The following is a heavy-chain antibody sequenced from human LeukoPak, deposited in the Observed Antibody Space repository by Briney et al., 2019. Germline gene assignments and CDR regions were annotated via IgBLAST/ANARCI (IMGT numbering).Heavy chain of an antibody. Sequence: GASVKVSCKASGYTFTRYYMHWVRQAPGQGLEWTGWINPNSGGTNYAQKIQGRVTMTRDTSISTAYMELSSLRSDDTAIYYCARYYCSSSSCYVDYWGQGTLVTVSS. D-gene: IGHD2-2*01. CDR1: GYTFTRYY. CDR3: ARYYCSSSSCYVDY. J-gene: IGHJ4*02. V-gene: IGHV1-2*02. CDR2: INPNSGGT.